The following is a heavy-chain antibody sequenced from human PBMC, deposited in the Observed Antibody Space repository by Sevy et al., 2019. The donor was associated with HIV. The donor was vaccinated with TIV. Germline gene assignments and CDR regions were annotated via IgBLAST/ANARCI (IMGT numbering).Heavy chain of an antibody. J-gene: IGHJ6*02. Sequence: GGSLRLSCAVSGIIFTTSGMHWVRQAPGKGLEWVAVISYDGRNKFYGDSVKGRFTIFRDNSKNILYLQMNSLRVEDTAVYYCAKDFTGYNGMDVWGQGTMVTVSS. V-gene: IGHV3-30*18. CDR1: GIIFTTSG. CDR2: ISYDGRNK. D-gene: IGHD3-9*01. CDR3: AKDFTGYNGMDV.